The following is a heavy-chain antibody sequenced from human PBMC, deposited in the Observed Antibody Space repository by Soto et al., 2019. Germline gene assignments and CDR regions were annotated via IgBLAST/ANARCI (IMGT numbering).Heavy chain of an antibody. J-gene: IGHJ4*02. Sequence: QVQLQESGPGLVKPSQTLSLTCTVSGGSISSGGYYWSWIRQHPGKGLEWIGYIYYSGSTYYNPSLKSRVTISVDTSKNQFSLKLSSVTAADTAVYYCARGGVGLLWFGVNPLDYWGQGTLVTVSS. CDR1: GGSISSGGYY. V-gene: IGHV4-31*03. CDR2: IYYSGST. CDR3: ARGGVGLLWFGVNPLDY. D-gene: IGHD3-10*01.